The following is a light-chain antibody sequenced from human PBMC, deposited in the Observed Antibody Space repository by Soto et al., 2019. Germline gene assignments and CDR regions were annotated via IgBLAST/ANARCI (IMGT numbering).Light chain of an antibody. CDR1: QNINSLY. CDR2: GAS. J-gene: IGKJ5*01. CDR3: QQYDTSPRT. V-gene: IGKV3-20*01. Sequence: EIVLTQSPVTLSLSPGERATLSCRASQNINSLYLAWYQQKPGRAPRLLVYGASNRATDIPDRFSGSGSGTDFTLTISRLEPGDFAVYYCQQYDTSPRTFGQGTRLDMK.